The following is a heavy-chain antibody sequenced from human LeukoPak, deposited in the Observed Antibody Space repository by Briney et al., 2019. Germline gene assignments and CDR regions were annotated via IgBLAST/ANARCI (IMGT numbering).Heavy chain of an antibody. J-gene: IGHJ3*02. Sequence: SETLSLTCTVSGDSISSAYWGWIRQSAGKGLEYIGRLYVNGSPNSNPSLKSRVTMSLDTSKNQFSLKMTSVTAADSAIYFCARMPVPMHDAFDIWGQGTAVMVSS. V-gene: IGHV4-4*07. CDR1: GDSISSAY. CDR3: ARMPVPMHDAFDI. CDR2: LYVNGSP. D-gene: IGHD2-2*01.